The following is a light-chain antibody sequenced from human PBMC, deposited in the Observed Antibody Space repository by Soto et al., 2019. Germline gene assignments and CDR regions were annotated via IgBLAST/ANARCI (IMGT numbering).Light chain of an antibody. Sequence: DIQMTQSPSTLSASVGDRVTITCWASQSIGTWLAWYQQKPGRAPEVLIYKASNLERGVSSRFSGGGSGTEFTLTITSLQPDDFGTYYCQQYNNFPWAFGQGTKVE. CDR1: QSIGTW. CDR2: KAS. CDR3: QQYNNFPWA. V-gene: IGKV1-5*03. J-gene: IGKJ1*01.